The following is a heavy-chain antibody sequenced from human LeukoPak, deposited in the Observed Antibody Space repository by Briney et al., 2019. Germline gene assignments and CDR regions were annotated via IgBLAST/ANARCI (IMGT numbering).Heavy chain of an antibody. J-gene: IGHJ4*02. CDR3: ARHGLHYASSFDQ. D-gene: IGHD4-11*01. CDR1: GGSISSYY. CDR2: IYYSGNT. V-gene: IGHV4-59*08. Sequence: SETLSLTCTVSGGSISSYYWSWIRQPPGKGLEWIGYIYYSGNTNYNPSLKSRVTISVDTSKNQFSLKLSSVTAADTAVYYCARHGLHYASSFDQWGQGTLVTVSS.